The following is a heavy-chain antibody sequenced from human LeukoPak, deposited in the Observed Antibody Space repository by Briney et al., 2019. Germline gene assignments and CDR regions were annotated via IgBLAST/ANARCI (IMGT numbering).Heavy chain of an antibody. D-gene: IGHD6-13*01. J-gene: IGHJ6*03. V-gene: IGHV1-46*01. CDR1: GYTFTSYY. CDR3: ARSRAAAGYYMGV. CDR2: INPSGGST. Sequence: ASVKVSCKASGYTFTSYYMHWVRQAPGQGLEWMGIINPSGGSTSYAQKFQGRVTMTRDMSTSTVYMELSSLRSEDTAVYYCARSRAAAGYYMGVWGKGTTVTVSS.